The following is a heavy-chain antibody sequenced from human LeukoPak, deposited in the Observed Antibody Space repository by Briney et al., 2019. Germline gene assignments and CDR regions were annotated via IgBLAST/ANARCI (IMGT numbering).Heavy chain of an antibody. CDR1: GGSISSYY. V-gene: IGHV4-59*01. J-gene: IGHJ3*02. D-gene: IGHD5-18*01. CDR2: IYYSGST. Sequence: SETLSLTCTVSGGSISSYYWSWIRQPPGKGLEWIGYIYYSGSTNYNPSLKSRVTISVDTSKNQFSLKLSSVTAADTAVYYCVRGYSSGAFDIWGQGTMATVSS. CDR3: VRGYSSGAFDI.